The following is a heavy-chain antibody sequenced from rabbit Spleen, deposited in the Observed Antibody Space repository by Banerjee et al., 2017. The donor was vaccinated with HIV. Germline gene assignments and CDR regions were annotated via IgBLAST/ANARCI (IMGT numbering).Heavy chain of an antibody. CDR3: ARDTASSFSRYGLDL. Sequence: QSLEESGGDLVKPEGSLTLTCKASGFSLSSSYYLCWVRQAPGKGLEWIGCIYAGSGGFTYYANWAKGRFSCSKTSSTTVTLQMTSLTAADTATYFCARDTASSFSRYGLDLWGPGPLVPVS. CDR2: IYAGSGGFT. J-gene: IGHJ6*01. D-gene: IGHD6-1*01. CDR1: GFSLSSSYY. V-gene: IGHV1S40*01.